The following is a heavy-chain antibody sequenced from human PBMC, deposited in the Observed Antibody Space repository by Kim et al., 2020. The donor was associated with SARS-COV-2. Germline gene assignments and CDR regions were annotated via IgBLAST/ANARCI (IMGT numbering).Heavy chain of an antibody. J-gene: IGHJ4*02. CDR3: ARETGRVPAAIYNY. CDR2: ISSSSSYI. Sequence: GGSLRLSCAASGFTFSSYSMNWVRQAPGKGLEWVSSISSSSSYIYYADSVKGRFTISRDNAKNSLYLQMNSLRAEDTAVYYCARETGRVPAAIYNYWGQGTLVTVSS. D-gene: IGHD2-2*02. V-gene: IGHV3-21*01. CDR1: GFTFSSYS.